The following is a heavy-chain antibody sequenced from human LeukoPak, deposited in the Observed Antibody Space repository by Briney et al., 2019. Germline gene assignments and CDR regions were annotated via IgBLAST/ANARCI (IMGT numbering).Heavy chain of an antibody. CDR2: IYTSGST. CDR3: ARDIAAAGTSDMDYYYYYGMDV. J-gene: IGHJ6*02. V-gene: IGHV4-4*07. Sequence: PSETLSLTCTVSGGSISSYYWSWIRQPAGKGLEWIGRIYTSGSTNYNPSLKSRVTMSVDTSKNQFSLKLSSVTAADTAVYYCARDIAAAGTSDMDYYYYYGMDVWGQGTTVTVSS. CDR1: GGSISSYY. D-gene: IGHD6-13*01.